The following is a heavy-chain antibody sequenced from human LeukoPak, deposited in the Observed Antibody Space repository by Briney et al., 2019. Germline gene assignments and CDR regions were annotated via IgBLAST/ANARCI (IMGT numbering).Heavy chain of an antibody. CDR3: ARIKEYSSGWYFDY. D-gene: IGHD6-19*01. J-gene: IGHJ4*02. V-gene: IGHV4-31*03. CDR1: GGSISSGGYY. Sequence: SETLSLTCTVSGGSISSGGYYWSWVRQHPGKGLEWIGYIYYSGSTYYSPSLKSRVTISVDTSKNQFSLRLSSATAADTALYYCARIKEYSSGWYFDYWGQGTLVTVSS. CDR2: IYYSGST.